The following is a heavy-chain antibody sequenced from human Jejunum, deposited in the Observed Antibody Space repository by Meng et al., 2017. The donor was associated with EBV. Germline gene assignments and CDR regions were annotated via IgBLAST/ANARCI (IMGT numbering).Heavy chain of an antibody. CDR3: SRDLAGSDDY. J-gene: IGHJ4*02. Sequence: EVQSAGSGAALAQPGGCLSLCCATSGFAFSRYWMHWVRQTPGKGLVWVSRTNEYGTTTTYADSVKGRFTISRDNAKNTLYLQMNSLRAEDTAVYYCSRDLAGSDDYWGQGTLVTVSS. V-gene: IGHV3-74*01. D-gene: IGHD1-14*01. CDR2: TNEYGTTT. CDR1: GFAFSRYW.